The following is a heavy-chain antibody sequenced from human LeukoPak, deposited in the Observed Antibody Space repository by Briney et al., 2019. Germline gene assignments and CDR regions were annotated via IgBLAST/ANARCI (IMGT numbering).Heavy chain of an antibody. J-gene: IGHJ4*02. D-gene: IGHD3-22*01. CDR2: IKQDGSEK. CDR1: GFTFSSYW. Sequence: PGGSLRLSCAASGFTFSSYWMSWVRQAPGKGLEWVANIKQDGSEKYYVDSVKGRFTISRDNAKNSLYLQVNSLRAEDTAVYYCASPIGCDSSGVFDSWGQGTLVTVSS. CDR3: ASPIGCDSSGVFDS. V-gene: IGHV3-7*01.